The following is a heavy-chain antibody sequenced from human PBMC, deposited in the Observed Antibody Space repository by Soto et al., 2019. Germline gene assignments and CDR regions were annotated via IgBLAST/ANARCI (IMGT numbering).Heavy chain of an antibody. Sequence: WGSLRLSCAASGFTFSSYGMHWVRQAPGKGLEWVAVISYDGSNKYYADSVKGRFTISRDNSKNTLYLQMNSLRAEDTAVYYCAKDPRDYWGQGTLVTVSS. J-gene: IGHJ4*02. CDR3: AKDPRDY. V-gene: IGHV3-30*18. CDR2: ISYDGSNK. CDR1: GFTFSSYG.